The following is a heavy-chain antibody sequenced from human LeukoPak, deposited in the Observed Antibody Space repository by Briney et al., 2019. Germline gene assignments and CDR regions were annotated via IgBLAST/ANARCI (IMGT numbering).Heavy chain of an antibody. CDR1: GFTFSDYY. CDR2: ISGSGGST. V-gene: IGHV3-23*01. J-gene: IGHJ4*02. CDR3: TTQLITVPGGY. D-gene: IGHD4-17*01. Sequence: GGSLRLSCAASGFTFSDYYMSWIRQAPGKGLEWVSAISGSGGSTYYADSVKGRFTISRDNSKNTLYLQMNSLKTEDTAVYYCTTQLITVPGGYWGQGTLVTVSS.